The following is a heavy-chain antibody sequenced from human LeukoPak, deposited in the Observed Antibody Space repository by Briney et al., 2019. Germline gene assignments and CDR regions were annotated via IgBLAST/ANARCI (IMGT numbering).Heavy chain of an antibody. V-gene: IGHV3-23*01. Sequence: SGGSLRLSCAASGFTFSSYAMSWVRQAPGKGLEWVSGISGSGGSTSYADSVKGRFTISRDNSKNTLYLQMNSLRAEDTAVYYCASIAGYSSGWSRKPFDYWGQGTLVTVSS. D-gene: IGHD6-19*01. J-gene: IGHJ4*02. CDR1: GFTFSSYA. CDR2: ISGSGGST. CDR3: ASIAGYSSGWSRKPFDY.